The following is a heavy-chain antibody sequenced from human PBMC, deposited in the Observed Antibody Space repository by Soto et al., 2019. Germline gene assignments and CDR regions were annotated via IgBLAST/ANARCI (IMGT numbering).Heavy chain of an antibody. J-gene: IGHJ4*02. CDR1: GGTFTSYA. V-gene: IGHV1-69*12. CDR2: TVPIFGTA. CDR3: ARESRYCSGGSCYFLPGIDY. D-gene: IGHD2-15*01. Sequence: QVQRVQSGAEVRKPGSSVKASCKASGGTFTSYAISWVRQAPGQGLEWLGGTVPIFGTANYAQKFQGRVTITADESTSTAYMELRSLRSEDTAVYYCARESRYCSGGSCYFLPGIDYWGQVTLVTVSS.